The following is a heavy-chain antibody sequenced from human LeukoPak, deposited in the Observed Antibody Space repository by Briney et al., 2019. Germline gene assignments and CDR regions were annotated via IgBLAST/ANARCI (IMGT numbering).Heavy chain of an antibody. CDR2: VSYRGST. Sequence: SDTLALICSVSGRSISSIYWWWIRQPPGKGLEYIEYVSYRGSTNYNPSLKSRVTVSADTSKNQFSLRLRSVTAADTAIYYCARRAGTGDRDYFDSWGQGTLVTVSS. CDR3: ARRAGTGDRDYFDS. D-gene: IGHD3/OR15-3a*01. J-gene: IGHJ4*02. CDR1: GRSISSIY. V-gene: IGHV4-59*08.